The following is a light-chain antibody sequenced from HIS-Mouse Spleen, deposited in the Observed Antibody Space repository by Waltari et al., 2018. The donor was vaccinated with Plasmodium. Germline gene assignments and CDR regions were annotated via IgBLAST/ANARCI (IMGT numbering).Light chain of an antibody. V-gene: IGLV3-10*01. Sequence: SYELTQPPSVSVSPGQTARITCYGDALPQPYAYWYQQKSGQAPVLVIYEDSKRPSGIPERFSGSSSGTMATLTISGAQVEDEADYYCYSTDSSGNHRVFGGGTKLTVL. CDR2: EDS. J-gene: IGLJ3*02. CDR3: YSTDSSGNHRV. CDR1: ALPQPY.